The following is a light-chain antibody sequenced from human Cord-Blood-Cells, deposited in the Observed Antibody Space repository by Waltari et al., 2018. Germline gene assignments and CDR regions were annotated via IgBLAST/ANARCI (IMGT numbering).Light chain of an antibody. CDR2: EVS. CDR1: SRYFGSYNL. Sequence: SALTPPASLSGSPGQSIPLSRPGTSRYFGSYNLFPLYQQHPGKAPKLMIYEVSKRPSGVSNRFSGSKSGNTASLTISGLQAEDEADYYCCSYAGSSTFRVFGTGTKVTVL. J-gene: IGLJ1*01. CDR3: CSYAGSSTFRV. V-gene: IGLV2-23*02.